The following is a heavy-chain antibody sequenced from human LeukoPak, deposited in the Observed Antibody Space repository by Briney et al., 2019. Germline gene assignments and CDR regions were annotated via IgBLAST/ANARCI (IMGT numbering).Heavy chain of an antibody. J-gene: IGHJ4*02. D-gene: IGHD2-21*01. CDR3: AKDQDIVVVIATPDFDY. CDR1: GFTFDDYG. CDR2: IRYDGSNK. Sequence: PGGSLRLSCAASGFTFDDYGMSWVRQAPGKGLEWVAFIRYDGSNKYYADSVKGRFTISRDNSKNTLYLQMNSLRAEDTAVYYCAKDQDIVVVIATPDFDYWGQGTLVTVSS. V-gene: IGHV3-30*02.